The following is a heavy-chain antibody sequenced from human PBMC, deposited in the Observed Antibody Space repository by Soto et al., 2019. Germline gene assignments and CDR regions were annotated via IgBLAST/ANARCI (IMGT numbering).Heavy chain of an antibody. CDR1: GDSISDYD. CDR3: ARMYNSGFYRPEGDYFFYGMDV. Sequence: SDTLSLPLTVAGDSISDYDSTCIGHPGVKGLEWIWRFYYSGNTKSNPSLKSRVTMSADTSKNQFSLSLRSVTAADSAIYYCARMYNSGFYRPEGDYFFYGMDVWGQGTTVTVSS. J-gene: IGHJ6*02. V-gene: IGHV4-4*07. D-gene: IGHD6-19*01. CDR2: FYYSGNT.